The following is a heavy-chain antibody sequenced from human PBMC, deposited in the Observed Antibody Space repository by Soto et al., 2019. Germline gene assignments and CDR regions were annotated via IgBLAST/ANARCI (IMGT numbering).Heavy chain of an antibody. CDR3: VKDRATIFGVIWKYGMDV. J-gene: IGHJ6*02. Sequence: EEQLLESGGGLVEPRGSLRLSCVASGFKFRSYGMAWVRQAPGKGLEWVSDINESGGTTNYADSVRGRFAISRDNSRNTLDLLMNSLRPEDTAVYYCVKDRATIFGVIWKYGMDVWGQGTTVYVSS. CDR2: INESGGTT. V-gene: IGHV3-23*01. D-gene: IGHD3-3*01. CDR1: GFKFRSYG.